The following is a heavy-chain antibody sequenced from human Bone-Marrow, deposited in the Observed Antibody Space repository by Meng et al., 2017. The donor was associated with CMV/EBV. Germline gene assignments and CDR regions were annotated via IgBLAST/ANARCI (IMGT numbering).Heavy chain of an antibody. Sequence: SVKVSCKASGGTFSSYTISWVRQAPGQGLEWMGRIIPILGIANYAQKFQGRVTITADKSTSTAYMELSSLRSEDTAVYYCASFCSSTSCYTRWFDPWGQGTTVTVSS. CDR1: GGTFSSYT. CDR2: IIPILGIA. V-gene: IGHV1-69*02. D-gene: IGHD2-2*02. J-gene: IGHJ5*01. CDR3: ASFCSSTSCYTRWFDP.